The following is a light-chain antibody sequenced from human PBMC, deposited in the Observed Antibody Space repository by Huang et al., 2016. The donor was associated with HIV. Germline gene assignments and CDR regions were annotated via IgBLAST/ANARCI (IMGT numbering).Light chain of an antibody. CDR2: VGS. Sequence: IVMTQSPLSLPATPGAPAFLSCNSIHSLLRSNGYTYLVWYLEKPGQSPQLRIYVGSNRASGVPDRFSGIGAGTDFTLRISRVETEDVGVYYCMQGLQTPYTFGQGTNLEIK. CDR3: MQGLQTPYT. V-gene: IGKV2-28*01. J-gene: IGKJ2*01. CDR1: HSLLRSNGYTY.